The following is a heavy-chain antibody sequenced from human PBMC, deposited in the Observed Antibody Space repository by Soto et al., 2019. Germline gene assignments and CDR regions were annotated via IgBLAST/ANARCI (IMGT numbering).Heavy chain of an antibody. CDR2: IRWNSNTI. Sequence: GGSLRLSCAASGFVFGDYAMHWVRQAPGKGLEWVSSIRWNSNTIGYADSVRGRFTISRDNAKNSLNLQMNSLRTEDTALYYCAKDRSQDYGDYYSAFDYWGQGTLVTVSS. J-gene: IGHJ4*02. D-gene: IGHD4-17*01. CDR3: AKDRSQDYGDYYSAFDY. CDR1: GFVFGDYA. V-gene: IGHV3-9*01.